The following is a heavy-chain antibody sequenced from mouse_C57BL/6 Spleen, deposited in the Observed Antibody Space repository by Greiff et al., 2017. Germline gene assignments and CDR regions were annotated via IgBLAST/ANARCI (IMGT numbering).Heavy chain of an antibody. CDR1: GFNIKDYY. CDR2: IDPEAGYT. CDR3: ARITTGVADPFDY. Sequence: VQLKQSGAELVKPGASVKLSCTASGFNIKDYYMHWVKQRTEQGLEWIGRIDPEAGYTKYAPKFQGKATITADTSSNPAYLQLSSLTSEDTAFYYCARITTGVADPFDYWGQGTTLTVSS. D-gene: IGHD1-1*01. J-gene: IGHJ2*01. V-gene: IGHV14-2*01.